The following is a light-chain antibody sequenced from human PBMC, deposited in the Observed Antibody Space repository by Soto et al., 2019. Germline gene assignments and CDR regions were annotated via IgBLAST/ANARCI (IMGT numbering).Light chain of an antibody. CDR2: KAS. J-gene: IGKJ5*01. Sequence: DIQMTQSPSTLSASVGDRVTITCRASQSISSWLAWYQQKPGKAPKLLIYKASSLESGVPSRFSGSGSGTDFTLTISSLQPDEFATYYCQQYNSYSITFGQGTRLEIK. CDR3: QQYNSYSIT. CDR1: QSISSW. V-gene: IGKV1-5*03.